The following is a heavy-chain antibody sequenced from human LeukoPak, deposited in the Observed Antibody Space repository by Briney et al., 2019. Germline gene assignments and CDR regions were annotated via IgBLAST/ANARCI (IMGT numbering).Heavy chain of an antibody. V-gene: IGHV4-34*01. CDR3: ARVGWLQRDV. CDR2: INHSGST. CDR1: GGSISSYY. J-gene: IGHJ6*04. D-gene: IGHD5-24*01. Sequence: PSETLSLTCTVSGGSISSYYWSWIRQPPGKGLEWIGEINHSGSTNYNPSLKSRVTISVDTSKNQFSLKLSSVTAADTAVYYCARVGWLQRDVWGKGTTVTVSS.